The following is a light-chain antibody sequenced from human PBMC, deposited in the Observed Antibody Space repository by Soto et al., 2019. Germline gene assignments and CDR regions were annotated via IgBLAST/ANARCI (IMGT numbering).Light chain of an antibody. V-gene: IGKV3-15*01. Sequence: ESVLTQSPGTLSLSPGEGATLSCRASQSVSSNLTWYQQKPGQAPRLLIYGASTRATGVPARFSGSGSGTEFTLTISSLQSEDFAVYYCQQYNDWWTFGQGTKVDI. CDR3: QQYNDWWT. CDR1: QSVSSN. CDR2: GAS. J-gene: IGKJ1*01.